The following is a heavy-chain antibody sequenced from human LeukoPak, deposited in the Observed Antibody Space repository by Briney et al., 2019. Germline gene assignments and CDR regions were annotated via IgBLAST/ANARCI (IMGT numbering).Heavy chain of an antibody. D-gene: IGHD3-22*01. CDR2: IYYSGST. J-gene: IGHJ4*02. V-gene: IGHV4-59*01. CDR3: ARGYYDSSGSAKFDY. CDR1: GGSISSYY. Sequence: SETLSLTCTVSGGSISSYYWSWIRQPPGKGLEWIGYIYYSGSTNYNPSLKSRVTISVDTSKNQFSLKLSSVTAADTAVYYCARGYYDSSGSAKFDYWGQGTLVTVSS.